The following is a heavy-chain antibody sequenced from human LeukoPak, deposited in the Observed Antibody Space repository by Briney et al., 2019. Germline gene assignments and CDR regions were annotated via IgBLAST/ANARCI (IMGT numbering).Heavy chain of an antibody. J-gene: IGHJ6*02. CDR1: GYTFSRYG. CDR3: ARDLVICEDGYNYCYYYGMDV. D-gene: IGHD5-24*01. CDR2: IIPIFGTA. Sequence: SVKVSCKASGYTFSRYGFSWVRQAPGQGLEWMGGIIPIFGTANYAQKFQGRVTITADESTSTAYMELSSLRSEDTAVYYCARDLVICEDGYNYCYYYGMDVWGQGTTVTVSS. V-gene: IGHV1-69*13.